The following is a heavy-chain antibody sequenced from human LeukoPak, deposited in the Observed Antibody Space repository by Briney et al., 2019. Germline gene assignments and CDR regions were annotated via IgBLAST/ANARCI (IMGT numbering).Heavy chain of an antibody. CDR2: INAGNGNT. J-gene: IGHJ4*02. CDR1: GYTFTSYA. CDR3: ARVSVGATRPFDY. D-gene: IGHD1-26*01. V-gene: IGHV1-3*01. Sequence: ASVKVSCKASGYTFTSYAMHWVRQAPGQRLEWMGWINAGNGNTKYSQKFQGRVTMTRDTSTSTVYMELSSLRSEDTAVYYCARVSVGATRPFDYWGQGTLVTVSS.